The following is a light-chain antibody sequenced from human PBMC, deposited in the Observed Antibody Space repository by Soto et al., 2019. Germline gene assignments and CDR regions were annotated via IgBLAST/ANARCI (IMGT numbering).Light chain of an antibody. V-gene: IGLV2-14*01. CDR2: EVS. Sequence: QSALTQPAAVSGSPGQSITISCTGTSSDVGRYNYVSWYQLHPGKAPKLIIYEVSNRPSGVSNRFSGSKSGNTASLTISGLQAEDEADYYCNSYTSNTPYVFGTGTKVTVL. J-gene: IGLJ1*01. CDR1: SSDVGRYNY. CDR3: NSYTSNTPYV.